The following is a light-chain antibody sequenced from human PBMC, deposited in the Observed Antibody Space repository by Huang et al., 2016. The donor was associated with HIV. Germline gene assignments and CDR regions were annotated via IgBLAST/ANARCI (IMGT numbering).Light chain of an antibody. CDR1: QSVSSY. J-gene: IGKJ4*01. V-gene: IGKV3-15*01. CDR3: QQYNNWPLT. CDR2: GAS. Sequence: EIVMTQSPATLSVSPGERATPSCTASQSVSSYLDWYQQKPGQAPRLLIYGASTRATGIPARCSGSGSGTEFTLTISSLQSEDFAVYYCQQYNNWPLTFGGGTKVEIK.